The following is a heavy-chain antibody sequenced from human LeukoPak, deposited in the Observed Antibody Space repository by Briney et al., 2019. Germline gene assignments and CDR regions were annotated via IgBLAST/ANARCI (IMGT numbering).Heavy chain of an antibody. CDR3: ARDRDFYVADN. Sequence: QTGGSLRLSCAASGFTFTTYGMIWVRQAPGKGLEWVANIMKDGSTKKYVDSVKGRFTISRDNAKNSLYLQMNSLRVEDTAVYYCARDRDFYVADNWGQGTQLIVSS. D-gene: IGHD2-21*02. CDR1: GFTFTTYG. V-gene: IGHV3-7*01. J-gene: IGHJ4*02. CDR2: IMKDGSTK.